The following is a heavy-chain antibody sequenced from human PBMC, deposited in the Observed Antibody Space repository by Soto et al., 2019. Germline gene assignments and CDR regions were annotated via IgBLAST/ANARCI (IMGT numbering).Heavy chain of an antibody. Sequence: EVQLVESGGGLVQPGGSLRLSCAASGFTFSTYNMNWVRQAPGKGLEWVSYISSSSSTIDYADSVKGRFIISRDNAKNSLYLQMNGLRDEDTAVYYCARSAMTTIVVALVAWWGQGTRVTVS. V-gene: IGHV3-48*02. CDR1: GFTFSTYN. D-gene: IGHD3-22*01. CDR3: ARSAMTTIVVALVAW. CDR2: ISSSSSTI. J-gene: IGHJ4*02.